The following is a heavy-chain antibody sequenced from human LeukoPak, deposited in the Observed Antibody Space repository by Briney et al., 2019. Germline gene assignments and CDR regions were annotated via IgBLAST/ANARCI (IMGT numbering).Heavy chain of an antibody. Sequence: SETLSLTCTVSGGSISSSSYYWGWIRQPPGKGLEWIGSIYYSGSTYYNPSLKSRVTISVDTSKNQFSLKLSSVTAADTAVYYCARETYYYGSGSSRWFDPWGQGTLVTVSS. D-gene: IGHD3-10*01. CDR2: IYYSGST. J-gene: IGHJ5*02. CDR1: GGSISSSSYY. CDR3: ARETYYYGSGSSRWFDP. V-gene: IGHV4-39*07.